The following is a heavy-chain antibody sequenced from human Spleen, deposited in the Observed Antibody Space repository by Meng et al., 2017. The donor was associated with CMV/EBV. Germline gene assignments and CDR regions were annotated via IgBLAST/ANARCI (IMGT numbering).Heavy chain of an antibody. CDR2: INPGDGNT. Sequence: LSKFYTNRGRQAPGQGLEWIGVINPGDGNTIYAQRFQGRVTMTRDTSTTTVYMKLSSLKSDDTAVYYCARDRDFYCSTATCYGGGIDPWGQGTLVTVSS. D-gene: IGHD2-2*01. V-gene: IGHV1-46*01. CDR1: LSKFY. J-gene: IGHJ5*02. CDR3: ARDRDFYCSTATCYGGGIDP.